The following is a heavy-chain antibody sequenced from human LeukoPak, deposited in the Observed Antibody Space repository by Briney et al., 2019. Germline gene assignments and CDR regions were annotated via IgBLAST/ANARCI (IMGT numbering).Heavy chain of an antibody. CDR1: GFTFSSYW. J-gene: IGHJ5*02. Sequence: GGSLRPSCAASGFTFSSYWMSWVRQAPGKGLEWVANIKQDGSEKYYVGSVKGRFTISRDNAKNSLYLQMNSLRAEDTAVYYCARDDCSSISCYHNWFDPWGQGTLVTVSS. V-gene: IGHV3-7*01. CDR2: IKQDGSEK. D-gene: IGHD2-2*01. CDR3: ARDDCSSISCYHNWFDP.